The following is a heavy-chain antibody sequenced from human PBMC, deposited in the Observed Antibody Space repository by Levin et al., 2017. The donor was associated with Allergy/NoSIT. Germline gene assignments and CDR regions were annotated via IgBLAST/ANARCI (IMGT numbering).Heavy chain of an antibody. CDR1: GFTFSSYS. CDR2: ISSSSSTI. D-gene: IGHD5-12*01. CDR3: ARDLGYDSGVGFADY. J-gene: IGHJ4*02. Sequence: GESLKISCAASGFTFSSYSMNWVRQAPGKGLEWVSYISSSSSTIYYADSVKGRFTISRDNAKNSLYLQMNSLRAEDTAVYYCARDLGYDSGVGFADYWGQGTLVTVSS. V-gene: IGHV3-48*01.